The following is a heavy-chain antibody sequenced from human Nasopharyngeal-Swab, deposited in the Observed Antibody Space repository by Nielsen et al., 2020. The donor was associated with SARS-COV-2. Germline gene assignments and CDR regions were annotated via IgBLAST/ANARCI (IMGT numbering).Heavy chain of an antibody. V-gene: IGHV3-53*01. CDR1: GFTVSSNY. Sequence: GVLKISCAASGFTVSSNYMSWVRQAPGKGLEWVSVIYSGGSTYYADSVKGRFTISRDNSKNTLYLQMNSLRAEDTAVYYCARDIGGSSGDYWGQGTLVTVSS. CDR3: ARDIGGSSGDY. J-gene: IGHJ4*02. D-gene: IGHD1-26*01. CDR2: IYSGGST.